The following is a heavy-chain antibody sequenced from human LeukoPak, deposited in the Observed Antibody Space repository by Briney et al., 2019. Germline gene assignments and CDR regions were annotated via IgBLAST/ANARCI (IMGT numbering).Heavy chain of an antibody. CDR3: ARDSTWQLDY. Sequence: GGSLRLSCTASGFTFSTHWMTWVRQPPGKGLEWVANIKEDGSVKYCVDSVKGRFTISRDNTKNALYLQMNSLRADDTAVYFCARDSTWQLDYWGQGTLITVSS. D-gene: IGHD5-12*01. J-gene: IGHJ4*02. CDR2: IKEDGSVK. V-gene: IGHV3-7*03. CDR1: GFTFSTHW.